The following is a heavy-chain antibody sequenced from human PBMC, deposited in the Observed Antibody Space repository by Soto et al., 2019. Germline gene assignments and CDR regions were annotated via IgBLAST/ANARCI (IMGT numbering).Heavy chain of an antibody. CDR3: AKGHSRSWYKWYFDL. CDR2: ISYEGSNK. D-gene: IGHD6-13*01. J-gene: IGHJ2*01. V-gene: IGHV3-30*18. CDR1: GFTFSSYG. Sequence: QVQLVESGGGVVQPGRSLRLSCAASGFTFSSYGMHWVRQAPGKGLEWVAVISYEGSNKYYADSVKGRFTISRDNSKNTLYLQMSSLRAEDTAVYYCAKGHSRSWYKWYFDLWGRGTLVTVSS.